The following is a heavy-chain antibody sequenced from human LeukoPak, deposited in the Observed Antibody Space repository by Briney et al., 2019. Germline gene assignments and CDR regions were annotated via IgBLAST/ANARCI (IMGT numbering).Heavy chain of an antibody. D-gene: IGHD3-10*02. V-gene: IGHV4-4*07. Sequence: SETLSLTCTVSGGSISSYYWSWIRQPAGKGLEWIGRIYTSGSTNYNPSLKSRVTMSVDTSKNQFSLRLNSVTAADTAMYYCARSRVTMLRDGFDIWGQGTMVTVSS. CDR2: IYTSGST. CDR3: ARSRVTMLRDGFDI. J-gene: IGHJ3*02. CDR1: GGSISSYY.